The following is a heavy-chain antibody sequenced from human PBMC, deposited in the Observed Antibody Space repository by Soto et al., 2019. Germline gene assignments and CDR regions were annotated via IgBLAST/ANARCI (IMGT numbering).Heavy chain of an antibody. J-gene: IGHJ6*02. Sequence: GGSLRLSCAASGFTFSSYAMHWVRQAPGKGLEWVAVISYDGSNKYYADSVKGRFTISRDNSKNTLYLQMNSLRAEDTAVYYCARGGKQLKKTATQNYYYYGMDVWGQGTTVTVSS. CDR1: GFTFSSYA. D-gene: IGHD6-6*01. V-gene: IGHV3-30-3*01. CDR2: ISYDGSNK. CDR3: ARGGKQLKKTATQNYYYYGMDV.